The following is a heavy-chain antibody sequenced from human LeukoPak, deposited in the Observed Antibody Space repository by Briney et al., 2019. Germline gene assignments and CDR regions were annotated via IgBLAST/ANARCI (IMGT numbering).Heavy chain of an antibody. J-gene: IGHJ4*02. CDR1: GFTLSSYE. D-gene: IGHD3-10*01. CDR3: ARAYYGSGSYYVDY. V-gene: IGHV3-23*01. CDR2: IDYSGGST. Sequence: GGSLRLSCTASGFTLSSYEMSWIRQAPGRGLEWVSSIDYSGGSTYYADSVKGRFTISRDNSKNTLYLQMNSLRAEDTAVYYCARAYYGSGSYYVDYWGQGTLVIVSS.